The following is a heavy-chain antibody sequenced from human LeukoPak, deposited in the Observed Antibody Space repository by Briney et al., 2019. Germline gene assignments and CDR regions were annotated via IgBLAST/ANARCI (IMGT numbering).Heavy chain of an antibody. Sequence: GGSLRLSCAAPGLTFDDYAMHWVRQAPGKGLDWVSGISWNSGSIGYADSVKGRFTISRDNAKKSLYLQMNSLRAEDTALYYCAKGGGYSGYESDWSKDYFDYWGQGTLVSVSS. CDR3: AKGGGYSGYESDWSKDYFDY. J-gene: IGHJ4*02. CDR2: ISWNSGSI. CDR1: GLTFDDYA. V-gene: IGHV3-9*01. D-gene: IGHD5-12*01.